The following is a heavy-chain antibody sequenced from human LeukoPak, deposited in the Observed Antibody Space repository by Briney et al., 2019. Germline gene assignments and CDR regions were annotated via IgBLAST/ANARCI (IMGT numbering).Heavy chain of an antibody. CDR1: GGSISSYN. CDR2: IYTSGST. Sequence: SETLSLTCTVSGGSISSYNWSWIRQPAGKGLEWIGRIYTSGSTNYNPSLKSRVTMSVDTSKNQFSLKLSSVTAADTAVYYCAREFLSGSGWYGGFDYWGQGTLVTVSS. J-gene: IGHJ4*02. CDR3: AREFLSGSGWYGGFDY. V-gene: IGHV4-4*07. D-gene: IGHD6-19*01.